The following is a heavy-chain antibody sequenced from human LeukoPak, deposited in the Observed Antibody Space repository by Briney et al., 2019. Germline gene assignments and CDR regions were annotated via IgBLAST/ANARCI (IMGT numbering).Heavy chain of an antibody. Sequence: PSETLSLTFTLSGGSISSYYWRWIRQPAGKGLEWIGRFYTSGSTNYNPSLKSRLTMSVDTSKNQFSLKLSSVTAADTAVYYCARASIAAAGTEDYWGQGTLVTVSS. CDR3: ARASIAAAGTEDY. V-gene: IGHV4-4*07. D-gene: IGHD6-13*01. CDR1: GGSISSYY. J-gene: IGHJ4*02. CDR2: FYTSGST.